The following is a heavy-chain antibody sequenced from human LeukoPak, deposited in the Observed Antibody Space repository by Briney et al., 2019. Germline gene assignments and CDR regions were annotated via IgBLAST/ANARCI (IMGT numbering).Heavy chain of an antibody. CDR2: MNPNSGNT. CDR3: ARGPSYVVTFGGVINWFDP. Sequence: GASVKVSCKASGYTFTSYDINWVRQATGQGLEWMGWMNPNSGNTGYAQKFQGRVTMTRNTSISTAYMELSRLRSEDTAVYYCARGPSYVVTFGGVINWFDPWGQGTLVTVSS. CDR1: GYTFTSYD. J-gene: IGHJ5*02. V-gene: IGHV1-8*01. D-gene: IGHD3-16*01.